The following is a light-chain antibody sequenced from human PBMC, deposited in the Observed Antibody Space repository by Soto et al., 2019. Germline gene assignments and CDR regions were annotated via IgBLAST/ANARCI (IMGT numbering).Light chain of an antibody. CDR1: QRVASD. V-gene: IGKV3-20*01. Sequence: VLTQSPGTLSLSPGEGATLSCRASQRVASDLAWYLQKPGQPPRLLIYDASIRATGIPDRISGSGSERDFTLTISRLEPEDAAVYYCQQYGESPRTFGQGTKV. CDR3: QQYGESPRT. J-gene: IGKJ1*01. CDR2: DAS.